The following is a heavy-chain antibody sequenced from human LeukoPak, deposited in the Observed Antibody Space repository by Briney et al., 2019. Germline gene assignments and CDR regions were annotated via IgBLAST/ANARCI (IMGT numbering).Heavy chain of an antibody. Sequence: SVKVSCKASGYTFTDYYIHWVRQAPGQGPEWMGRINPNSGGTNYAQKSQGRVTMTRDTSISTAYMELTRLRSDDTAVYYCARETGVTGTTCDFWGQGTLVTVSS. CDR2: INPNSGGT. CDR1: GYTFTDYY. CDR3: ARETGVTGTTCDF. D-gene: IGHD1-7*01. J-gene: IGHJ4*02. V-gene: IGHV1-2*06.